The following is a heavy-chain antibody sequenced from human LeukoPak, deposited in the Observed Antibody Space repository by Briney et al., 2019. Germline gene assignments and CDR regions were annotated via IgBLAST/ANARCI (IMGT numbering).Heavy chain of an antibody. D-gene: IGHD3-10*01. CDR1: GGSISSYY. V-gene: IGHV4-4*07. Sequence: SETLSLTCTVSGGSISSYYWSWIRQPAGKGLEWIGRIYTSGSTNYNPSLKSRVTMSVDTSKNQFSLKLSSVTAADTAVYYCARVGRYYYGSGRPYYYYGMDVWGQGTTVTVSS. CDR3: ARVGRYYYGSGRPYYYYGMDV. CDR2: IYTSGST. J-gene: IGHJ6*02.